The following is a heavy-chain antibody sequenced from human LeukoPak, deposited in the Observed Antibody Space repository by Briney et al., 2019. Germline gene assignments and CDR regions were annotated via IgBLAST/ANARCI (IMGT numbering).Heavy chain of an antibody. CDR3: ARRASGYCSSTSCTPYFDY. D-gene: IGHD2-2*01. CDR2: IYYSGST. V-gene: IGHV4-59*01. CDR1: GGSISSYY. J-gene: IGHJ4*02. Sequence: ASETLSLTCTVSGGSISSYYWSWIRQPPGKGLEWIGYIYYSGSTNYNPSLKSRVTISVDTSKNQFSLKLSSVTAADTAVYYCARRASGYCSSTSCTPYFDYWGQGTLVTVSS.